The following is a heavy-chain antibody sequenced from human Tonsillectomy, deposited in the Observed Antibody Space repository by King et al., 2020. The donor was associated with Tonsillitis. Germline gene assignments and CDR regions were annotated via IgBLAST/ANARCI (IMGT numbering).Heavy chain of an antibody. J-gene: IGHJ4*02. V-gene: IGHV3-13*01. Sequence: VQLVESGGGLVQPGGSLRLSCAASGFTFSSYDMHWVRQATGKGLEWVSAIGTAGDTYYPGSVKGRFTISRENAKNSLYLQMNSLRAGDTAVYYCARAAVAGSGIIDYWGAGTLGTVSS. D-gene: IGHD6-19*01. CDR1: GFTFSSYD. CDR2: IGTAGDT. CDR3: ARAAVAGSGIIDY.